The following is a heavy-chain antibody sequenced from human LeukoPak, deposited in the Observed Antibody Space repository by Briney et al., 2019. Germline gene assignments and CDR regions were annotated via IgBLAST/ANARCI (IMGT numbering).Heavy chain of an antibody. V-gene: IGHV3-48*03. D-gene: IGHD3-22*01. Sequence: GGSLRLSCAASGFTFSSYEMNWVRQAPGKGLEWVSYISSRGITIYYADSVRGRFAISRDNAKNSLYLQMNSLRAEDTAVYYCAKDFPPYYYDSSGYFLTNWGQGTLVTVSS. J-gene: IGHJ4*02. CDR3: AKDFPPYYYDSSGYFLTN. CDR1: GFTFSSYE. CDR2: ISSRGITI.